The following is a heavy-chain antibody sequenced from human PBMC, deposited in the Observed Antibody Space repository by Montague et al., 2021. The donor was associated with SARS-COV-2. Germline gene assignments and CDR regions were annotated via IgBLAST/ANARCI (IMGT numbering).Heavy chain of an antibody. CDR1: GDSISNYY. Sequence: SETLSLTCTVSGDSISNYYWSWIRQPPGKGLEWIGYIYYSGSTNYNPTLKSRVTISVDTSKNQFSLKLSSVTAADTAVYYCATLPSSITIFGVVQGYYFDEWGQGTLVTVSS. J-gene: IGHJ4*02. CDR3: ATLPSSITIFGVVQGYYFDE. CDR2: IYYSGST. D-gene: IGHD3-3*01. V-gene: IGHV4-59*08.